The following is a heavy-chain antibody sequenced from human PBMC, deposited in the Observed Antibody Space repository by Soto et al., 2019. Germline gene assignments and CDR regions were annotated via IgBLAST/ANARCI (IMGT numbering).Heavy chain of an antibody. Sequence: ASVKVSCKASGGTFSTYAIDWVRQAPGQGLEWMGGIIPLFGTAKYAQNFQGRITITADESTNTAYMELRSLRSQDTAVYYCARGVHYDSSGYYYFYWGQGTMVTVSS. CDR1: GGTFSTYA. V-gene: IGHV1-69*13. D-gene: IGHD3-22*01. CDR3: ARGVHYDSSGYYYFY. CDR2: IIPLFGTA. J-gene: IGHJ4*02.